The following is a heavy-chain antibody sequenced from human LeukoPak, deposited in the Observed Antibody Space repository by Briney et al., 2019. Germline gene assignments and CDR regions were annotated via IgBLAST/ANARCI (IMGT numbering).Heavy chain of an antibody. CDR3: ARDGRGGLHFDY. D-gene: IGHD5-24*01. Sequence: GGSQRLSCAASGVTISGYWMSWIRQAPGNWREWVANIKGDGSEIYYLDSVKGRLTISRDNAKKSLYLQMSSLRVEDSAVYYCARDGRGGLHFDYWGQGTLVTVSS. V-gene: IGHV3-7*01. CDR1: GVTISGYW. CDR2: IKGDGSEI. J-gene: IGHJ4*01.